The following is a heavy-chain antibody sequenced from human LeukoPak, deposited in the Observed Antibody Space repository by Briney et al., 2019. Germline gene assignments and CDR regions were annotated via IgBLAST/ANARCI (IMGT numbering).Heavy chain of an antibody. Sequence: GASVKVSCKASGGTFSSYAISWVRQAPGQGLEWMGGIIPIFGTANYAQKFQGRVTITADESTSTAYMELSSLRSEDTAVYYCARPVGGYCSGGGCPRATFDIWGQGTRVTVSS. CDR3: ARPVGGYCSGGGCPRATFDI. V-gene: IGHV1-69*13. CDR2: IIPIFGTA. CDR1: GGTFSSYA. D-gene: IGHD2-15*01. J-gene: IGHJ3*02.